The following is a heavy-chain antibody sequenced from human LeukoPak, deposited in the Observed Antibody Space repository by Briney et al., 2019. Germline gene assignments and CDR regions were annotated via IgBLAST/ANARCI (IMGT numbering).Heavy chain of an antibody. D-gene: IGHD6-13*01. V-gene: IGHV3-30*02. CDR2: IRYDGSNK. CDR3: AKWAAAKDY. CDR1: GFTFSSYG. Sequence: GGSLRLSCAASGFTFSSYGMHWVRQAPGKGLEWVAFIRYDGSNKYYADSVKGRFTISRDNSKNTLYLQVNSLRAEDTAVYYCAKWAAAKDYWGQGTLVTVSS. J-gene: IGHJ4*02.